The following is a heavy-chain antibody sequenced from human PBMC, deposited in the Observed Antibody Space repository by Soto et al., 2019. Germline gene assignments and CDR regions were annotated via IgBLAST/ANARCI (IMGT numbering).Heavy chain of an antibody. CDR2: AHHSGRT. Sequence: SETLSLTCTVSGDSMTGSNWWNWVRQPPGKGLEWIREAHHSGRTNYNPSLRSRVTISVDKSQNHFSLQLTSVTAADTAVYYCARYEATALDYWGQGTLVTVS. CDR3: ARYEATALDY. CDR1: GDSMTGSNW. V-gene: IGHV4-4*02. D-gene: IGHD3-16*01. J-gene: IGHJ4*02.